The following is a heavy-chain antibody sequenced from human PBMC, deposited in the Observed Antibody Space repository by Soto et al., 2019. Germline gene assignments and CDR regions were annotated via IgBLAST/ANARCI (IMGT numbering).Heavy chain of an antibody. V-gene: IGHV3-23*01. Sequence: PWGSMRLSCAASGFTFSSYAMSWVRQAPGKGLEWVSAISGSGGSTYYADSVKGRFTISRDNSKNTLYLQMNSLRAEDTAVYYCYPSGSYPDFDYWGQGTLVTVSS. CDR1: GFTFSSYA. J-gene: IGHJ4*02. CDR3: YPSGSYPDFDY. D-gene: IGHD1-26*01. CDR2: ISGSGGST.